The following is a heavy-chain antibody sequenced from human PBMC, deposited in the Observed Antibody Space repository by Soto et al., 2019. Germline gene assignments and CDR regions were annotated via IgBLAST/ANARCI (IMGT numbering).Heavy chain of an antibody. V-gene: IGHV3-23*01. D-gene: IGHD3-22*01. Sequence: EVQLLESGGGLVQPGGSLRLSCAASGFTFSSYAMSWVRQAPGKGLEWVSAISGSGGSTYYADSVKGRFTISRDNSKNTLYLQRNSLIAEDPAVYYCAKAPVGSSGYYVYWGEGPLVTVSS. CDR1: GFTFSSYA. J-gene: IGHJ4*02. CDR3: AKAPVGSSGYYVY. CDR2: ISGSGGST.